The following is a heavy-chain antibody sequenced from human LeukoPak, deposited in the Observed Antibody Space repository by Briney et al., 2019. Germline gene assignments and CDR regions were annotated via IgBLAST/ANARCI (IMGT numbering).Heavy chain of an antibody. CDR1: GFTFSSYA. D-gene: IGHD4-17*01. CDR3: ARDHDPYGDYTYFDY. Sequence: GGSLRLSCAASGFTFSSYAMHWVRQAPGKGLEWVAVLSYDGSNKYYADSVKGRFTISRDNSKNTLYLQMNSLRAEDTAVYYCARDHDPYGDYTYFDYWGQGTLVTVSS. CDR2: LSYDGSNK. V-gene: IGHV3-30-3*01. J-gene: IGHJ4*02.